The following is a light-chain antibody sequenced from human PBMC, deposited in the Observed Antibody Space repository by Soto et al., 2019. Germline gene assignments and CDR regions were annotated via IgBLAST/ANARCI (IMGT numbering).Light chain of an antibody. V-gene: IGLV2-14*01. Sequence: QSVLTQPASVSGSPGQSITMSCTGTSSDVGGYKYVSWYQQHPGKVPKLMIYEVSNRPSGVSNRFSGSKSGNTASLTIYGLQAEDEANYYCSSYTSSNTYVFGTGTKVTVL. CDR1: SSDVGGYKY. CDR2: EVS. J-gene: IGLJ1*01. CDR3: SSYTSSNTYV.